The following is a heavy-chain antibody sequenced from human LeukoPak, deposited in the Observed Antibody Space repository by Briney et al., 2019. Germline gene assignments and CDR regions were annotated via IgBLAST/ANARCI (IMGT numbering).Heavy chain of an antibody. Sequence: SQTLSPTCTVSGGSIRGGDYYWSWIRQPPGKGLEWIGHIYDSGRTFHNPSLKSRVTISVDTSKNQFSLKLSSVTAADTAVYYCASRIVPAAIRIWGQGTMVTVSS. V-gene: IGHV4-30-4*01. J-gene: IGHJ3*02. CDR2: IYDSGRT. D-gene: IGHD2-2*02. CDR3: ASRIVPAAIRI. CDR1: GGSIRGGDYY.